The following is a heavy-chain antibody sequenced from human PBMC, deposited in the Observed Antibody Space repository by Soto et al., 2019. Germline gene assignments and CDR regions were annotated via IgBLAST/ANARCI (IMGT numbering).Heavy chain of an antibody. V-gene: IGHV4-31*03. CDR1: GGSISSGGYY. J-gene: IGHJ5*02. CDR2: IYYSGST. CDR3: ARSIVVVPAAKGEYYDFWSGLSWFDP. D-gene: IGHD3-3*01. Sequence: SETLSLTCTVSGGSISSGGYYWSWIRQHPGKGLEWIGYIYYSGSTYYNPSLKSRVTISVDTSKNQFSLKLSSVTAADTAVYYCARSIVVVPAAKGEYYDFWSGLSWFDPWGQGTLVTVSS.